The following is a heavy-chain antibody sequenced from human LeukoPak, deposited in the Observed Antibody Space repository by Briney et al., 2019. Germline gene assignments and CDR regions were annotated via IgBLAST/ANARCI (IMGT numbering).Heavy chain of an antibody. CDR1: GHSISRYS. CDR3: ARELAAAGNLAPNWFDP. D-gene: IGHD6-13*01. J-gene: IGHJ5*02. Sequence: ESLSLAFSVSGHSISRYSWSWGRQPPGEGLGWVGYIYYSGSTNYNPSLKSRVTISVDTSKNQFSLKLSSVTAADTAVYYCARELAAAGNLAPNWFDPWGQGTMVTVSS. V-gene: IGHV4-59*01. CDR2: IYYSGST.